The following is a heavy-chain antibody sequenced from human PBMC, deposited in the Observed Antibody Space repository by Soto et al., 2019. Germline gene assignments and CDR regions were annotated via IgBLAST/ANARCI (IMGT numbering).Heavy chain of an antibody. CDR3: ARGVTSTSYYDY. J-gene: IGHJ4*02. CDR2: IYSTVRT. CDR1: GGSISSNNYH. Sequence: ETLSLTCTVSGGSISSNNYHWGWVRQPPGKGLEWIGSIYSTVRTSYNPSLKSPASISVDTSKNHFSLRLSSVAAADTAVYYCARGVTSTSYYDYWGQGTLVTVSS. D-gene: IGHD3-10*01. V-gene: IGHV4-39*02.